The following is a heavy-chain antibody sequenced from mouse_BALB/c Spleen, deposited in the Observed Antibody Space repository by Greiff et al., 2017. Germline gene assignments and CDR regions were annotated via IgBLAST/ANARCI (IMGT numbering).Heavy chain of an antibody. V-gene: IGHV1S56*01. CDR3: ARGDYYDYAWFAY. J-gene: IGHJ3*01. D-gene: IGHD2-4*01. CDR2: IYPGDGST. Sequence: QVQLQQSGPELVKPGASVKMSCKASGYTFTSYYIHWVKQRPGQGLEWIGWIYPGDGSTKYNEKFKGKTTLTADKSSSTAYMLLSSLTSEDSAIYFCARGDYYDYAWFAYWGQGTLVTVSA. CDR1: GYTFTSYY.